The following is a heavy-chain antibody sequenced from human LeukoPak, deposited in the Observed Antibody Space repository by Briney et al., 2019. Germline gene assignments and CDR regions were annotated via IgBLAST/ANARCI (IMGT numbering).Heavy chain of an antibody. Sequence: PGGSLRLSCAASGFTFSSNWMHWVRQAPGKGLAWVSRINSDGSSPTYADSVKGRFTISRDNAKNTLSLQMNSLRAEDTAVYYCARGPMPGEYYFDYWGQGTLVTVSS. CDR2: INSDGSSP. J-gene: IGHJ4*02. V-gene: IGHV3-74*01. D-gene: IGHD3-16*01. CDR3: ARGPMPGEYYFDY. CDR1: GFTFSSNW.